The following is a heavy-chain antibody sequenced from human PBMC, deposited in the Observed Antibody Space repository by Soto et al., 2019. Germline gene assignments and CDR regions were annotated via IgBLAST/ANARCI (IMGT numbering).Heavy chain of an antibody. D-gene: IGHD5-12*01. J-gene: IGHJ6*03. Sequence: ASVKVSCKASGYTFTSYGISWVRQAPGQGLEWMGWISAYNGNTNYAQKLQGRVTMTTDTSTSTAYMELRSLRSDDTAVYYCARDGYSGYATSQLYYYYYYMDVWGKGTTVTVSS. CDR1: GYTFTSYG. V-gene: IGHV1-18*01. CDR3: ARDGYSGYATSQLYYYYYYMDV. CDR2: ISAYNGNT.